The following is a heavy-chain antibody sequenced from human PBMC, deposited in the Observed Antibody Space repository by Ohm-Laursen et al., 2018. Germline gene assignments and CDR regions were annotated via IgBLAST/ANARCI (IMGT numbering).Heavy chain of an antibody. J-gene: IGHJ5*02. CDR1: GGSISSYY. D-gene: IGHD1-26*01. CDR2: IYYSGST. Sequence: GTLSLTCTVSGGSISSYYWSWIRQPPGKGLEWIGYIYYSGSTNYNPSLKSRVTISVDTSKNQFSLKLSSVTAADTAVYYCARHRGVGATLGYDWSDPWGQGTLVTVSS. V-gene: IGHV4-59*08. CDR3: ARHRGVGATLGYDWSDP.